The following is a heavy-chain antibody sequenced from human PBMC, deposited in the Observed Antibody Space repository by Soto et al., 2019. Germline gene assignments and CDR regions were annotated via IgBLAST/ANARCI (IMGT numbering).Heavy chain of an antibody. CDR3: ARDLMATGNYYYYGMDV. V-gene: IGHV1-69*05. CDR2: IIPIFGTA. CDR1: GGTFSSYA. J-gene: IGHJ6*02. Sequence: ASVKVSCKASGGTFSSYAISWVRQAPGQGLEWMGGIIPIFGTANYAQRFQGRVTMTIDASTSTAYMELRSLRSDDTAVYFCARDLMATGNYYYYGMDVWGQGTTVTVSS. D-gene: IGHD3-9*01.